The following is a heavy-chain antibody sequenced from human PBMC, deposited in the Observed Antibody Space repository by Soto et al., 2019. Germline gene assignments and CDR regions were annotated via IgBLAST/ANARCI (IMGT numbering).Heavy chain of an antibody. D-gene: IGHD7-27*01. CDR2: MNPNSGNT. CDR3: ARGPRNWGVDY. J-gene: IGHJ4*02. CDR1: GYTFTSYD. Sequence: VASVKVSCKASGYTFTSYDINWVRQATGQGLEWMGWMNPNSGNTGYAQKFQGRVTMTRDTSKSTAFMELSSLTSEDTAVYYCARGPRNWGVDYWGQGTLVTVSS. V-gene: IGHV1-8*01.